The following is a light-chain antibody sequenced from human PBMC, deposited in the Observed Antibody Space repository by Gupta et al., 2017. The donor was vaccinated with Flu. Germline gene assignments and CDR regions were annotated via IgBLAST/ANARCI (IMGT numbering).Light chain of an antibody. CDR3: QQDVNTPLT. Sequence: SLGERATINCKSSQSGLHSSNNKNYLAWYQQKPGQPPKLLIYWASTRESGVPDRFSGSGSGTDFTLTISSLQAADVAVYYCQQDVNTPLTFGQGTKLEIK. CDR2: WAS. CDR1: QSGLHSSNNKNY. J-gene: IGKJ2*01. V-gene: IGKV4-1*01.